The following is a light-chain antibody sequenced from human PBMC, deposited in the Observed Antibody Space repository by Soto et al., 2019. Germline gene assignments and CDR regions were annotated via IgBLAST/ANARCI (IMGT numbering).Light chain of an antibody. V-gene: IGKV3-20*01. J-gene: IGKJ1*01. CDR1: QTVSSDY. CDR2: GAS. Sequence: EIVLTQSPGTLSLYPGQRATLSCRASQTVSSDYLAWFQQKPGQAPSLLIYGASSRATGIPDRFSGGGSGTDFTLTISRLEPEDFAVYYCQQYGSSPRTFGQGTKVEIK. CDR3: QQYGSSPRT.